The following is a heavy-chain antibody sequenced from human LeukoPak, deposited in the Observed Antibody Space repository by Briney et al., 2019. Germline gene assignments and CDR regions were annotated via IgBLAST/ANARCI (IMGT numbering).Heavy chain of an antibody. J-gene: IGHJ4*02. CDR2: IYYSGLT. D-gene: IGHD4-17*01. V-gene: IGHV4-39*02. CDR3: ASGTFDDYGDYDRGDYFDH. CDR1: GASISSSSSS. Sequence: PSETLSLTCTVSGASISSSSSSWGWVRQPPGKGPEWIGRIYYSGLTYDNPSLKRRVSISVDPSKNHFSLKFSSVTAADTAVYYCASGTFDDYGDYDRGDYFDHWGQGTLVTVSS.